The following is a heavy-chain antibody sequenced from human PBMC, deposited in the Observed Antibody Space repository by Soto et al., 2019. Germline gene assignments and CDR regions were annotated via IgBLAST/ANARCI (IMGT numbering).Heavy chain of an antibody. V-gene: IGHV4-30-4*08. CDR2: IYYIGST. CDR1: GGSISSGGYY. J-gene: IGHJ4*02. Sequence: SETLSLTCTVSGGSISSGGYYCSWIRQHPGKGLEWIGYIYYIGSTYYNLSLKSRVTISADTSKNQISLKLISVTAADTALYYCARDWGTGFYNFDSWGQGTLVTVSS. D-gene: IGHD6-19*01. CDR3: ARDWGTGFYNFDS.